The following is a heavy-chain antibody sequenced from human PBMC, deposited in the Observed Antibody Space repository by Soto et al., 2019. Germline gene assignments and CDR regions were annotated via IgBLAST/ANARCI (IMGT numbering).Heavy chain of an antibody. CDR3: ARDRIVVVPAAVYYHYGMAV. V-gene: IGHV3-7*04. D-gene: IGHD2-2*01. CDR2: IKQDGSEK. J-gene: IGHJ6*02. CDR1: GFTFSSYW. Sequence: GGSLRLACAASGFTFSSYWMSWVRQAPGKGLERVANIKQDGSEKYYVDSVKGRFTISRDNAKNSLYLQMNSLRAEDTAVYYCARDRIVVVPAAVYYHYGMAVWGQGTTVTVSS.